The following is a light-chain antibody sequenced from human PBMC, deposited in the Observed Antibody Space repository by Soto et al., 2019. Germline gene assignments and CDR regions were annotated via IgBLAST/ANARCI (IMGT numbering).Light chain of an antibody. CDR3: QQYDNRPPAWR. CDR2: DAS. J-gene: IGKJ1*01. CDR1: QDIATY. V-gene: IGKV1-33*01. Sequence: DIQMPQSPSSLSASVGNRVTITCQASQDIATYLNWYQQKPGKAPNLLIYDASNLETGVPSRFSGGGSGTHFTFTISNLQPEDIATYYCQQYDNRPPAWRFGQGTKVDIK.